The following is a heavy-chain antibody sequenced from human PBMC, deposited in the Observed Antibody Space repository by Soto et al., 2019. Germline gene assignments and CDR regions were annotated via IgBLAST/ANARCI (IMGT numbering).Heavy chain of an antibody. CDR1: SYTFTTYG. CDR2: ISTYNGNI. J-gene: IGHJ4*02. CDR3: ARDATNYFDY. V-gene: IGHV1-18*01. Sequence: HVQLVQSGAEVKKPGASVKVSCKASSYTFTTYGIIWVRQAPGQGLEWMGWISTYNGNIYYAQKFQGRVTMTTDKSTNTAYMELRSLRSDDTATYYCARDATNYFDYWGRGTLVTVSA.